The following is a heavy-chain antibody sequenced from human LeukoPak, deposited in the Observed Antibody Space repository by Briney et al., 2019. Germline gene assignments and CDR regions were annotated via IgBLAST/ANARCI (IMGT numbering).Heavy chain of an antibody. Sequence: GGSLRLSCAASGFTFSSYGMHWVRQAPGKGLEWVAVISYNGSNKYYADSVKGRFTISRDNSKNTLYLQMNSLRAEDTAVYYCAKDLTPDYYDSSVFDYWGQGTLVTVSS. CDR3: AKDLTPDYYDSSVFDY. D-gene: IGHD3-22*01. V-gene: IGHV3-30*18. CDR1: GFTFSSYG. CDR2: ISYNGSNK. J-gene: IGHJ4*02.